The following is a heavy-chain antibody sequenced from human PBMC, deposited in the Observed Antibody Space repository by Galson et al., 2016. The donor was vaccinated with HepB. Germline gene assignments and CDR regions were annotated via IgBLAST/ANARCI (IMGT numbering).Heavy chain of an antibody. D-gene: IGHD5-18*01. V-gene: IGHV4-61*02. CDR1: GGSISSGNYY. J-gene: IGHJ4*02. Sequence: TLSLTCTVSGGSISSGNYYWSWIRQPAGKRLEWIGRVHTTGNTDYNSSLKSRLAISLDTSKNPFSLKVTSVTASDTAVYYCVKEAYTYGVLHDYFEYWGQGTLVTVSS. CDR2: VHTTGNT. CDR3: VKEAYTYGVLHDYFEY.